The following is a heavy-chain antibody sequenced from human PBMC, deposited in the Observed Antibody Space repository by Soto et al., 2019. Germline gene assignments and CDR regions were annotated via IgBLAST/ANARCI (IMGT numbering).Heavy chain of an antibody. J-gene: IGHJ3*02. V-gene: IGHV4-34*01. CDR1: GGSFSGYY. CDR2: INHSGST. Sequence: QVQLQQWGAGLLKPSETLSLTCAVYGGSFSGYYWSWIRQPPGKGLEWIGEINHSGSTNYSPSPRIRVTISVDTSKNQSSLMRSSVSAADTAVYYCARSDCSGGSCYPQKLDAFDIWGQGAMVTVSS. D-gene: IGHD2-15*01. CDR3: ARSDCSGGSCYPQKLDAFDI.